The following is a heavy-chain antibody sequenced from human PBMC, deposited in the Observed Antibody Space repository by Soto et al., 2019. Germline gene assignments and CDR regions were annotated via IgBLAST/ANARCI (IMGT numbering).Heavy chain of an antibody. CDR1: GFTFSSYA. D-gene: IGHD3-22*01. J-gene: IGHJ4*02. V-gene: IGHV3-23*01. Sequence: GGSLRLSCAASGFTFSSYAMSWVRQAPGKGLEWVSAISGSGGSTYYADSVKGRFTISRDNSKNTLYLQMNSLRAEDTAVYYCARVTYYDSSGYLDYWGQGTLVTVSS. CDR2: ISGSGGST. CDR3: ARVTYYDSSGYLDY.